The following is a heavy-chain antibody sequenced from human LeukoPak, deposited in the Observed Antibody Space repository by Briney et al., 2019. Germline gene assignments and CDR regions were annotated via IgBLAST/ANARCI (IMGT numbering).Heavy chain of an antibody. Sequence: ASVKVSCKASGYSFTGYYVHWVRQAPGQGLEWMAWISPYNGATRYAPKFQGRVTLTWDTSISSAFMDLSRLTSDDTAVYYCARDRYGDGFAHFDYWGQGTLVTVSS. D-gene: IGHD5-24*01. CDR2: ISPYNGAT. CDR1: GYSFTGYY. V-gene: IGHV1-2*02. CDR3: ARDRYGDGFAHFDY. J-gene: IGHJ4*02.